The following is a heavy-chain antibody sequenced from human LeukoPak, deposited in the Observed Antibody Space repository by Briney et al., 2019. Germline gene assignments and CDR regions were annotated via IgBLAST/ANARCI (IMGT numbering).Heavy chain of an antibody. CDR1: GFTFSSYA. V-gene: IGHV3-64*01. J-gene: IGHJ6*04. CDR2: ISSNGGST. Sequence: PGGSLRLSCAASGFTFSSYAMHWVRQAPGKGLEYVSAISSNGGSTYYANSVKGRFTISRDNSKNTLYLQMGSLRAEDMAVYYCARDLKYQLQRDVWGKGTTVNVSS. CDR3: ARDLKYQLQRDV. D-gene: IGHD2-2*01.